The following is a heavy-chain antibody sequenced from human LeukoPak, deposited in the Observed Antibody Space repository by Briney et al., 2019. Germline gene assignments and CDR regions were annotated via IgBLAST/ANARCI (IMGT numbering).Heavy chain of an antibody. D-gene: IGHD5-24*01. CDR2: ISWNSGSI. CDR1: GFTFDDYA. J-gene: IGHJ5*02. Sequence: AGGSLRLSCAASGFTFDDYAMHWVRQAPGKGLEWVSGISWNSGSIGYADSVKGRFTISRDNAKNSLYLQMNSLRAEDTAVYYCARDRGATKVDWFDPWGQGTLVTVSS. V-gene: IGHV3-9*01. CDR3: ARDRGATKVDWFDP.